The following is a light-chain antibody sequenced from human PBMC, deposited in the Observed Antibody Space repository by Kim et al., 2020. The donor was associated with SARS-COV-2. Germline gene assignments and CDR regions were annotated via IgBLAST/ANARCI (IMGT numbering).Light chain of an antibody. V-gene: IGLV2-23*02. J-gene: IGLJ2*01. Sequence: SALTQPASVSGSPGQSITISCTGTSSDVGNYNFVSWYQQHPGKAPELMISEVSKRPSGVSNRFSGSKSGNTASLTISALQAEDEADYYCCSYAGSSTVVFGGGTKVTVL. CDR2: EVS. CDR1: SSDVGNYNF. CDR3: CSYAGSSTVV.